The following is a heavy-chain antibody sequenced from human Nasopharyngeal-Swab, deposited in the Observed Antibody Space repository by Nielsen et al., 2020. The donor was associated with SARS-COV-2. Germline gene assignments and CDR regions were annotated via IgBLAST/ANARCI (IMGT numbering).Heavy chain of an antibody. Sequence: SDTLSLTCAVYGGAFSGFYWSWIRQSPGEGLEWIGEINPSGSTDYNPSLKSRVSMSVDTSKNQVFLNLRSVTAADTALYYCARGRRERAPRYYYYGMDVWGQGTTVTVS. D-gene: IGHD1-1*01. J-gene: IGHJ6*02. CDR3: ARGRRERAPRYYYYGMDV. CDR1: GGAFSGFY. CDR2: INPSGST. V-gene: IGHV4-34*01.